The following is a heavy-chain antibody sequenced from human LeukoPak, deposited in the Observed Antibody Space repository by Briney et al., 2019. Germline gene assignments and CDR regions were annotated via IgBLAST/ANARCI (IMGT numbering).Heavy chain of an antibody. D-gene: IGHD6-13*01. V-gene: IGHV3-15*01. Sequence: GGSLRLSCAASGFTFSSYAMSWVRQAPGKGLEWVGRIKSKTDGGTTDYAAPVKGRFTISRDDSKNTLYLQMNSLKTEDTAVYYCTTEYIAAAGTGLIDPWGQGTLVTVSS. J-gene: IGHJ5*02. CDR3: TTEYIAAAGTGLIDP. CDR1: GFTFSSYA. CDR2: IKSKTDGGTT.